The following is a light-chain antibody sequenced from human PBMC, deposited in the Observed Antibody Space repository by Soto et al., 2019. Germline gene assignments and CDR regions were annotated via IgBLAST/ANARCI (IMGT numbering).Light chain of an antibody. CDR2: EVN. Sequence: QSALTQPASVSGSPGQSITISCTESNSDVGAYNYVSWYQQHPGKAPKLIIYEVNNRPSGVSHRFSGSKSGNTASLTISGLQADDEADYYCASYTISSTRVFGGGTKLTVL. CDR3: ASYTISSTRV. CDR1: NSDVGAYNY. J-gene: IGLJ3*02. V-gene: IGLV2-14*01.